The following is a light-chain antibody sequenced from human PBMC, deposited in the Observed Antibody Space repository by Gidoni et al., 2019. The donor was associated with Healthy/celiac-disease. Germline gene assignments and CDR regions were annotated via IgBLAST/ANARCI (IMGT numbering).Light chain of an antibody. Sequence: EMVLTQSPATLSLSPGERATLSCSASQSVSSYLAWYQQKPGQAPRLLIYAASNRATGIPARFSGSGSGTDFTLTISSLEPEDFAVYYCQQRSNWPLTFGGGTKVEIK. V-gene: IGKV3-11*01. CDR3: QQRSNWPLT. J-gene: IGKJ4*01. CDR1: QSVSSY. CDR2: AAS.